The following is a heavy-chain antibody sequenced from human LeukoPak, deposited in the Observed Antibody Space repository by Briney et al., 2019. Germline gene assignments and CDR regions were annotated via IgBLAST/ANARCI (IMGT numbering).Heavy chain of an antibody. V-gene: IGHV3-53*01. CDR2: IYSGGST. CDR3: ARGAGPFDY. D-gene: IGHD6-13*01. CDR1: GFTVSSNY. J-gene: IGHJ4*02. Sequence: EGSLRLSRAASGFTVSSNYMSWVRQAPGKGLEWVSVIYSGGSTYYADSVKGRFTISRDNSKNTLYLQMNSLRAEDTAVYYCARGAGPFDYWGQGTLVTVSS.